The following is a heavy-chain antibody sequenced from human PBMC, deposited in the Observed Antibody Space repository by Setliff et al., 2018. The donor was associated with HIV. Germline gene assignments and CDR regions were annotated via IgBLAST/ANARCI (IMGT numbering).Heavy chain of an antibody. D-gene: IGHD1-26*01. CDR1: GFTFSDYF. V-gene: IGHV3-23*01. Sequence: GESLKISCAASGFTFSDYFMNWIRQAPGKGLEWVSSISGSGNSAYYADSVKGRFTISRDNSKDTLYLQMNSLKTEDTAVYYCTRDRSGSYYPCAFDIWGQGTMVTVSS. CDR2: ISGSGNSA. CDR3: TRDRSGSYYPCAFDI. J-gene: IGHJ3*02.